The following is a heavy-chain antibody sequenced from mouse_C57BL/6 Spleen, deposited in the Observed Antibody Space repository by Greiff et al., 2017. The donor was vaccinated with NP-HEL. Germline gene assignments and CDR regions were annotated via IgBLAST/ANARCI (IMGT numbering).Heavy chain of an antibody. CDR3: ARATVVKYYCDY. D-gene: IGHD1-1*01. J-gene: IGHJ2*01. Sequence: VQLQQSGAELVKPGASVKISCKASGYAFSSYWMNWVKQRPGKGLEWIGQIYPGDGDTNYNGKFKGKATLTADKSSSTAYMQLSSLTSEDSAVYFCARATVVKYYCDYWGQGTTLTVSS. CDR1: GYAFSSYW. CDR2: IYPGDGDT. V-gene: IGHV1-80*01.